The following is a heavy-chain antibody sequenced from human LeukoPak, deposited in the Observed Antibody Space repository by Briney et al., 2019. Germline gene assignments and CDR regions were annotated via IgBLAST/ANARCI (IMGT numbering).Heavy chain of an antibody. J-gene: IGHJ4*02. CDR2: INPNSGGT. Sequence: ASVKVSCKASVYTFTGYYMHLVRQAPGQGLEWMGWINPNSGGTNYAQKFQGRVTMTRDTSISTAYMELSGLRSDDTAVYYCARDFTARDYDFWSGYYSGAFDYWGQGTLVTVSS. V-gene: IGHV1-2*02. D-gene: IGHD3-3*01. CDR1: VYTFTGYY. CDR3: ARDFTARDYDFWSGYYSGAFDY.